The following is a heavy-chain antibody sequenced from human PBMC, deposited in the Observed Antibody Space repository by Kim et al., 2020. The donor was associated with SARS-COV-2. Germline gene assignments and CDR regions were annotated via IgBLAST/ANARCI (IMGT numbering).Heavy chain of an antibody. Sequence: SETLSLTCAVYGGSFSGYYWSWIRQPPGKGLEWIGEINHSGSTNYNPSLKSRVTISVDTSKNQFSLKLSSVTAADTAVYYCARGGPRYSSGWYRGGFDY. J-gene: IGHJ4*01. CDR2: INHSGST. CDR1: GGSFSGYY. D-gene: IGHD6-19*01. V-gene: IGHV4-34*01. CDR3: ARGGPRYSSGWYRGGFDY.